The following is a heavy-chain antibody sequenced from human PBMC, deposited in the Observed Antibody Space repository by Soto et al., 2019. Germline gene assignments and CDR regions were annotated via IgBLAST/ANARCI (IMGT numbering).Heavy chain of an antibody. V-gene: IGHV1-18*04. CDR3: ATRSPAFDF. Sequence: QVQLVQSGPEVKKPGASVKVSCKTSGYTFTSYGITWVRQAPGQGLEWMGWISTKKGDTNYAQKYQGRVTMTRDTPTSTGYMELRSLRSDDTAIHYCATRSPAFDFWGQGTLVTVS. CDR2: ISTKKGDT. CDR1: GYTFTSYG. J-gene: IGHJ4*02.